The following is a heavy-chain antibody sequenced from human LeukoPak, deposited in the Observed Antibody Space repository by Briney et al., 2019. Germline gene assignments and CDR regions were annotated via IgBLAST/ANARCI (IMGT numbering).Heavy chain of an antibody. CDR3: ARFIVVVPAAGGWFDP. CDR2: IIPIFGTA. D-gene: IGHD2-2*01. CDR1: GGTFSSYA. V-gene: IGHV1-69*13. Sequence: GASVKVSCKASGGTFSSYAISWVRQAPGQGLEWMGGIIPIFGTANYAQKFQGRVTITADESTSTAYMELSSLRSEDTAVYYCARFIVVVPAAGGWFDPWGQGTLVTVSS. J-gene: IGHJ5*02.